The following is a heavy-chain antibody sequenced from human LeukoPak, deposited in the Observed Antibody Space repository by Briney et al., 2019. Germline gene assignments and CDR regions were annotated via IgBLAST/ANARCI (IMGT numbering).Heavy chain of an antibody. D-gene: IGHD3-3*01. J-gene: IGHJ4*02. Sequence: SDTLSLTCDLSVRSVAITNWRTWVRQPPGKGLEWIGEFHLDGRTNYNPSLKSRRSMSLDLRENHISLKLTSGTARDTAVYHCARECGFYRPLDYAGQGTLVSVCS. V-gene: IGHV4-4*02. CDR2: FHLDGRT. CDR3: ARECGFYRPLDY. CDR1: VRSVAITNW.